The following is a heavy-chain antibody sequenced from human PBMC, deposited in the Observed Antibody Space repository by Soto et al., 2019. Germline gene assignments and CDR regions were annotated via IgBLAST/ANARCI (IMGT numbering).Heavy chain of an antibody. V-gene: IGHV4-31*03. Sequence: QVQLQESGPGLVKPSQTLSLTCTVSGGSISSGGYYWSWIRQHPGKGLEWFGYIYYSGSTYYNPSLKSRVTISVDPSKNQFSLKLSSVTDADAAVYYCARGGGGSGSYIWFDPWGQGTLVTVSS. D-gene: IGHD3-10*01. CDR3: ARGGGGSGSYIWFDP. CDR2: IYYSGST. J-gene: IGHJ5*02. CDR1: GGSISSGGYY.